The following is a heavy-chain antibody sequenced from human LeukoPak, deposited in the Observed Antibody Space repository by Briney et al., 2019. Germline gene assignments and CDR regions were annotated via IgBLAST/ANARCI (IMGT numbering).Heavy chain of an antibody. CDR2: VGGSGDST. J-gene: IGHJ6*02. Sequence: GGSLRLSCVVSGFTFSSYAMSWVRQAPGKGLEWVSGVGGSGDSTYYADSVKGRFTISRDNSKHTLFLQMNSLRAEDTAVYYCARALPISMIVVVYPGGMDVWGQGTTVTVSS. V-gene: IGHV3-23*01. D-gene: IGHD3-22*01. CDR3: ARALPISMIVVVYPGGMDV. CDR1: GFTFSSYA.